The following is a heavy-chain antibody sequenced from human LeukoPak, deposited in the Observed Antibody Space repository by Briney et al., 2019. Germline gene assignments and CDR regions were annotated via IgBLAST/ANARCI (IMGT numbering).Heavy chain of an antibody. J-gene: IGHJ6*02. CDR3: ARVNYCSSTSCSSGAWYYYYGMDV. CDR2: ISSSTSYI. CDR1: GFTFSSYS. Sequence: GGSLRLSCAASGFTFSSYSMNWVRQAPGKGLEWVSSISSSTSYIDYADSVKVRFTISRDNAKNSLYLQMNSLRAEDTAVYCCARVNYCSSTSCSSGAWYYYYGMDVWGQGTTVTVSS. D-gene: IGHD2-2*01. V-gene: IGHV3-21*01.